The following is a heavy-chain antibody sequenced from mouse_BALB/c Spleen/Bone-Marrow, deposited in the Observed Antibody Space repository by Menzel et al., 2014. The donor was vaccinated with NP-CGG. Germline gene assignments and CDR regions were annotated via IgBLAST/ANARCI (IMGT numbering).Heavy chain of an antibody. V-gene: IGHV7-1*02. CDR1: GFTFSDLY. J-gene: IGHJ2*01. CDR3: ARGLTTVRLDY. D-gene: IGHD1-1*01. Sequence: EVQGVESGGGLVQSGDSLRLSCATSGFTFSDLYMEWVRQPPGKRLAWIAASRSNAYDYSTESSASVRGRFIVSRYSSQSILFLHMNALRPEYTAIDYRARGLTTVRLDYWGQGTTLTVSS. CDR2: SRSNAYDYST.